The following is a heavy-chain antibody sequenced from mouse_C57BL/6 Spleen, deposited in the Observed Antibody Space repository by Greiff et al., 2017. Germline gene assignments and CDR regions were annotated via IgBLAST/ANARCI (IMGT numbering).Heavy chain of an antibody. CDR2: INPNNGGT. Sequence: EVQLQQSGPELVKPGASVKISCKASGYTFTDYYMNWVKQSHGKSLEWIGDINPNNGGTSYNQKFKGKATLTVDKSSSTAYMELRSLTSEDSAVDYCARYNYGSSYDYWGQGTTLTVSS. J-gene: IGHJ2*01. CDR3: ARYNYGSSYDY. CDR1: GYTFTDYY. V-gene: IGHV1-26*01. D-gene: IGHD1-1*01.